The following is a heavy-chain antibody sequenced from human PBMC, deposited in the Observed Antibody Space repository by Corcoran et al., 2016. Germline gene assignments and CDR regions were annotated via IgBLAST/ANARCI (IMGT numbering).Heavy chain of an antibody. D-gene: IGHD2-21*02. J-gene: IGHJ6*02. CDR1: GFTFSSYG. CDR3: AGDKRMGGGDWVWYYYGMDV. Sequence: QVQLVESGGGVVQPGRSLRLSCAASGFTFSSYGMHWVRQAPGKGLEWVAVIWYDGSNKYYADSVKGRFTISRDNSKNTLYLQMNSLRAEDTAVYYCAGDKRMGGGDWVWYYYGMDVWGQGTTVTVSS. CDR2: IWYDGSNK. V-gene: IGHV3-33*01.